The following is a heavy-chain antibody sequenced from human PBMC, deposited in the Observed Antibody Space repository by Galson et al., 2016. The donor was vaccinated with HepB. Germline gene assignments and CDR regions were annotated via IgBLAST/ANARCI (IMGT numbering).Heavy chain of an antibody. CDR3: ATDDLATETN. CDR1: GYTLTELS. V-gene: IGHV1-24*01. Sequence: SVKVSCKVSGYTLTELSMHWVRQAPGKGLEWMGGFDPEDGETIYAQKFQGRLTMTEDSSTDTAYMELDSLRSEDTAVYYCATDDLATETNWGQGTLVTVSS. CDR2: FDPEDGET. J-gene: IGHJ4*02. D-gene: IGHD5-24*01.